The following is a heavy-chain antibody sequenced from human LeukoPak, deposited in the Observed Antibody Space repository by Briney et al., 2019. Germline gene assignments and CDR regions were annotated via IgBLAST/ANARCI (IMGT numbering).Heavy chain of an antibody. V-gene: IGHV3-7*01. CDR3: ARGRGGDCYSCWFDP. CDR1: GFTFSSYW. Sequence: GGSLRLSCAASGFTFSSYWMSWVRQAPGKGLEWVANIKQDGSEKYSVDSVKGRFTISRDNAKNSLYLQMNSLRAEDTAVYYCARGRGGDCYSCWFDPWGQATLVTVSS. J-gene: IGHJ5*02. D-gene: IGHD2-21*02. CDR2: IKQDGSEK.